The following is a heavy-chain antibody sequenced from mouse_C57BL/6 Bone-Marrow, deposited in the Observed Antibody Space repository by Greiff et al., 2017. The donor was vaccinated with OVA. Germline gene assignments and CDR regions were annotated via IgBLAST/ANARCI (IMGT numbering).Heavy chain of an antibody. V-gene: IGHV5-15*04. Sequence: DVHLVESGGGLVQPGGSLKLSCAASGFTFSDYGMAWVRQAPRKGPEWVAFISNLAYSIYYADTVTGRFTITRENAKNTLYLEMSSLRSEDTAMYYCARGNYEGFYAMDYWGQGTSVTVSS. CDR3: ARGNYEGFYAMDY. CDR1: GFTFSDYG. D-gene: IGHD1-1*01. CDR2: ISNLAYSI. J-gene: IGHJ4*01.